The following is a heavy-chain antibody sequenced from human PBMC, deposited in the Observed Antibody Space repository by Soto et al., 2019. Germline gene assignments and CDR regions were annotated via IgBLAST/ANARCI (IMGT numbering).Heavy chain of an antibody. CDR2: INPSGGST. CDR3: ARDPAYYYGSGSYRPPGFDY. D-gene: IGHD3-10*01. Sequence: GASVKVSCKASGYTFTSYYMHWVRQAPGQGLEWMGIINPSGGSTSYAQKFQGRVTMTRDTSTSTVYMELSSLRSEDTAVYYCARDPAYYYGSGSYRPPGFDYWGQGTLVTVSS. CDR1: GYTFTSYY. J-gene: IGHJ4*02. V-gene: IGHV1-46*01.